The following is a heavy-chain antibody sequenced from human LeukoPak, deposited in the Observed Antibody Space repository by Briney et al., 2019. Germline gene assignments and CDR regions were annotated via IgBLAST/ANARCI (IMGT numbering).Heavy chain of an antibody. V-gene: IGHV3-15*01. J-gene: IGHJ4*02. D-gene: IGHD5-12*01. CDR3: TTINIVATNDY. CDR1: GFTFSNAW. CDR2: IKTKSEGGTT. Sequence: GGSVRLSCVASGFTFSNAWMSWVRQAPGKGLEWVGRIKTKSEGGTTDYAAPVKGRFTISRDDSKNTLHLQVNSLKTEDTAVYYCTTINIVATNDYWGQGTLVTVSS.